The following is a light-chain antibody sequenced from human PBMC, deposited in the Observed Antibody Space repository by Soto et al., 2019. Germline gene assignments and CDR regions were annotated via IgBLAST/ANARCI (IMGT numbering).Light chain of an antibody. V-gene: IGKV4-1*01. CDR2: WAS. CDR3: QQYHSSPLT. Sequence: DIVMTQSPDSLAVSLGERATINCKSSQSVLYSSNNKNYLAWYQQKPGQPPKLLIYWASTRESGVPDRFSGSASGTDFTLTISSLQAEDVAVYYCQQYHSSPLTFGPGTKVDIK. J-gene: IGKJ3*01. CDR1: QSVLYSSNNKNY.